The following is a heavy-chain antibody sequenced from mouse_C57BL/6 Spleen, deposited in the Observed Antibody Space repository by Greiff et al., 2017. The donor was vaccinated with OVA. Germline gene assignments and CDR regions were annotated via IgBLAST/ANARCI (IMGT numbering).Heavy chain of an antibody. V-gene: IGHV1-82*01. CDR2: IYPGDGDT. CDR1: GYAISGSC. CDR3: ARDDGYYRYYCDD. Sequence: VQLQQSGPELVKPGASVKISCTASGYAISGSCMNWVKQRPGKGLEWIGRIYPGDGDTNYNGKFKGKATLTADNSSSTAYMQLSSLTSEDSAVYYCARDDGYYRYYCDDWGQGTTLTVYS. D-gene: IGHD2-3*01. J-gene: IGHJ2*01.